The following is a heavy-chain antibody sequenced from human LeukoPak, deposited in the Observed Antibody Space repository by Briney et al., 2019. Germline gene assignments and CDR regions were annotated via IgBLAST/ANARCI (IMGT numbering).Heavy chain of an antibody. CDR1: GYTFTSYD. Sequence: ASVKVSCKASGYTFTSYDINWVRQATGQGLEWMGWMNPNSGNTGYAQKFQCRVTITRNTSISTAYMELSSLRSEDTAVYYCARESRFYYYMDVWGKGTTVTVSS. V-gene: IGHV1-8*03. CDR3: ARESRFYYYMDV. D-gene: IGHD5/OR15-5a*01. CDR2: MNPNSGNT. J-gene: IGHJ6*03.